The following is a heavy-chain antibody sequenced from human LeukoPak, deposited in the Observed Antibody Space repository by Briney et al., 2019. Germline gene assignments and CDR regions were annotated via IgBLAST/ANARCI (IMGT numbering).Heavy chain of an antibody. V-gene: IGHV3-21*01. CDR3: ARDEVYGEQYYFDY. CDR1: GLTFSTYT. Sequence: PGGSLRLSCAASGLTFSTYTMNWVRQAPGKGLEWVSSISSSSTYIYYADSVKGRFTISRDNAKNSLYLQMNSLRAEDTAVYYCARDEVYGEQYYFDYWGQGTLVTVSS. CDR2: ISSSSTYI. J-gene: IGHJ4*02. D-gene: IGHD4/OR15-4a*01.